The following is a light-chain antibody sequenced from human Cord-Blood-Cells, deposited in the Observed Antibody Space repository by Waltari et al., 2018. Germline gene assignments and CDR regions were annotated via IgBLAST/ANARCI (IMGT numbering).Light chain of an antibody. CDR3: QQYNSYSPYT. Sequence: DIQMTLSPSTLSASVGDRVTITCRASQSISSWLAWYQQKPGKAPKLLIYDASSLDSGVPSRFSGSGSATEFSLTISSLQPDDFATYYCQQYNSYSPYTFGQGTKLEIK. V-gene: IGKV1-5*01. CDR1: QSISSW. CDR2: DAS. J-gene: IGKJ2*01.